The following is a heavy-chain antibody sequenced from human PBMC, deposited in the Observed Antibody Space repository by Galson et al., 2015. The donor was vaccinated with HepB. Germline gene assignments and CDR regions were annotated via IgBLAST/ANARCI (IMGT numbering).Heavy chain of an antibody. V-gene: IGHV2-5*01. Sequence: PALVKPTQTLTLTCTFSGFSLITTGVGVGWIRQPPGKALDWLALIYWNDDERYSPSLKSRLTITKDTSKNQVVLTMTNMDPVDTATFSCPHIGPAATILQSYFDCWGQGTLVTVSS. J-gene: IGHJ4*02. CDR3: PHIGPAATILQSYFDC. CDR2: IYWNDDE. D-gene: IGHD1-1*01. CDR1: GFSLITTGVG.